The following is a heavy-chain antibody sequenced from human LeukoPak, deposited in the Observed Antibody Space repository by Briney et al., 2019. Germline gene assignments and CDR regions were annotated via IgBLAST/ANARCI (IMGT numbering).Heavy chain of an antibody. V-gene: IGHV4-39*07. D-gene: IGHD1-1*01. CDR1: GASISSTSYY. Sequence: PSETLSLTCTVSGASISSTSYYWGWIRQPPGKGLEWIGSTYYRGTTYYNPSLKSRVTISVDTSKNQFSLKLSSVTAADTAVYYCARDWNRYAYWGQGTPVTVSS. CDR2: TYYRGTT. J-gene: IGHJ4*02. CDR3: ARDWNRYAY.